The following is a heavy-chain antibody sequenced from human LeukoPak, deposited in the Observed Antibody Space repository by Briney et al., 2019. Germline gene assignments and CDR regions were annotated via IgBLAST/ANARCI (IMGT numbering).Heavy chain of an antibody. CDR2: INPRGGST. CDR3: ARSRYCSSTSCYNTRYGMDV. CDR1: GYTFTSYY. J-gene: IGHJ6*04. D-gene: IGHD2-2*02. Sequence: ASVKVSCTASGYTFTSYYMHWVRQAPGQGLEWMGIINPRGGSTSYAQKFQGRVTMTRDTSTSTVYMELSSLRSEDTAVYYCARSRYCSSTSCYNTRYGMDVWGKGTTVTVSS. V-gene: IGHV1-46*01.